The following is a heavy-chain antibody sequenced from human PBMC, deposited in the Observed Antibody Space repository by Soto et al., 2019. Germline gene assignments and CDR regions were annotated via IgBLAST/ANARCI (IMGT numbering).Heavy chain of an antibody. CDR1: GGSVSGGSYY. CDR2: IYYSGST. V-gene: IGHV4-61*01. D-gene: IGHD3-22*01. CDR3: ARDRPYDSSGYYDFSDPFDI. Sequence: SETLSLTCTVSGGSVSGGSYYWSWIRQPPGKGLEWIGYIYYSGSTNYNPSLKSRVTISVDTSKNQFSLKLSSVTAADTAVYYCARDRPYDSSGYYDFSDPFDIWGQGTMVTVSS. J-gene: IGHJ3*02.